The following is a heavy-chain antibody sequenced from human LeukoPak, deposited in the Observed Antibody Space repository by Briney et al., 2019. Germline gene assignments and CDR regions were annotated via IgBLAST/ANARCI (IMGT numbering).Heavy chain of an antibody. Sequence: GASVKVSCKASGGTFSSYAISWVRQAPGQGLEWMGGIIPIFGTANYAQKFQGRVTITADKSTSTAYMELSSLRSEDTAVYYCARLEFPRDSSGYSTLVAFDIWGQGTMVTVSS. D-gene: IGHD3-22*01. CDR2: IIPIFGTA. CDR1: GGTFSSYA. V-gene: IGHV1-69*06. J-gene: IGHJ3*02. CDR3: ARLEFPRDSSGYSTLVAFDI.